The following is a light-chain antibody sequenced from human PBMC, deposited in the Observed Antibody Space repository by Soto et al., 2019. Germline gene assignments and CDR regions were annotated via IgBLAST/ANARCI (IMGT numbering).Light chain of an antibody. CDR1: SSDFGGTNY. CDR3: TSYAGSYADVV. V-gene: IGLV2-8*01. Sequence: QSALTQPPSASGSPGQSVTISCTGASSDFGGTNYVSWYQQHPGKAPKLMIFEVTKRPSGVPDRFSGFKTGNTASLTVSGLKAQDEADYSRTSYAGSYADVVFGGGTKLTVL. CDR2: EVT. J-gene: IGLJ2*01.